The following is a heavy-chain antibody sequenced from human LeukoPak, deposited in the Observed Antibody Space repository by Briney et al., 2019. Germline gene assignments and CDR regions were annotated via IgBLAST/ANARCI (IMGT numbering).Heavy chain of an antibody. V-gene: IGHV4-39*01. CDR3: GRQRAGATDY. J-gene: IGHJ4*02. CDR2: IYYSGTT. Sequence: SETLSLTCAVYGGSFSGYYWGWIRQPPGKGLEWIGTIYYSGTTSYNPSLKSRVTMSVDTSKNQFSLKLSSVTAADTGVYYCGRQRAGATDYWGQGTLVTVSS. D-gene: IGHD1-26*01. CDR1: GGSFSGYY.